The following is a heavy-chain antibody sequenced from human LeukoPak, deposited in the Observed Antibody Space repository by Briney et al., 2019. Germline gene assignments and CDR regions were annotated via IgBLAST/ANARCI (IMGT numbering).Heavy chain of an antibody. J-gene: IGHJ3*02. Sequence: PSETLSLTCTVSGGSVSSRNYYWSWIRQPPGKGLEWIGYIYYSGSTNYNPSLKSRVTISVDTSKNQFSLKLSSVTAADTAVYYCARETLGYCSSTSCYEDAFDIWGQGTMVTVSS. CDR3: ARETLGYCSSTSCYEDAFDI. D-gene: IGHD2-2*01. CDR1: GGSVSSRNYY. CDR2: IYYSGST. V-gene: IGHV4-61*01.